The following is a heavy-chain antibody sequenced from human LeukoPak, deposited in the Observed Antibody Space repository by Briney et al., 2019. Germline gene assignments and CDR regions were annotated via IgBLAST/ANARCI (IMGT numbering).Heavy chain of an antibody. CDR3: ARDRYGSGSYDY. CDR2: IYYSGST. J-gene: IGHJ4*02. Sequence: SETLSLTCTVSGGSISSSSYYWGWIRQPPGKGLEWIGSIYYSGSTYYNPSLKSRVTISVDTSKNQFSQKLSSVTAADTAVYYCARDRYGSGSYDYWGQGTLVTVSS. D-gene: IGHD3-10*01. V-gene: IGHV4-39*07. CDR1: GGSISSSSYY.